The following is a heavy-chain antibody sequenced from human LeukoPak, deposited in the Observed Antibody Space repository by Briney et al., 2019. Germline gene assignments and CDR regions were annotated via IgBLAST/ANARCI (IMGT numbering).Heavy chain of an antibody. Sequence: ASVSVSCTGSVYTFTGYYIHWVRQAPGQGGERVGWINTNSGGTNYAQKFQGRVTITRDTSISTAYMELSSLRSDDTAVYYCARRSRDGYIPQAYFDYWGQGTLVTASS. V-gene: IGHV1-2*02. D-gene: IGHD5-24*01. J-gene: IGHJ4*02. CDR3: ARRSRDGYIPQAYFDY. CDR1: VYTFTGYY. CDR2: INTNSGGT.